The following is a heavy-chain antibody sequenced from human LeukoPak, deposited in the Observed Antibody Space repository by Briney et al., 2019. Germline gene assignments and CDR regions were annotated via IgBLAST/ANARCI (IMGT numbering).Heavy chain of an antibody. CDR3: ASWRNASCGGGICPFGDFDY. J-gene: IGHJ4*02. CDR2: IYHSGST. Sequence: PSETLSLTCTVSGTSISSDGYYWSWIRQHPGKGLEWIGHIYHSGSTIYNPSLRSRLTISVDTSKNQFSLRLTSVTAADTAVYYCASWRNASCGGGICPFGDFDYWGQGALVTVSS. CDR1: GTSISSDGYY. D-gene: IGHD2-21*01. V-gene: IGHV4-31*02.